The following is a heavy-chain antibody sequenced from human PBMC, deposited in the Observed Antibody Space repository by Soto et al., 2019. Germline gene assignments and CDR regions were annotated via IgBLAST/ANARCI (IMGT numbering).Heavy chain of an antibody. CDR2: INPTGEKK. CDR3: ARDESAFDLIWWFDP. V-gene: IGHV1-46*01. CDR1: GYTFTSHW. Sequence: ASVKVSCKASGYTFTSHWMHWVRQVPGQGLEWIGVINPTGEKKSYARRLQGRLTFTTDTSTNTVYMELSSLRPDDTAIYYCARDESAFDLIWWFDPWGPGTLVTVSS. D-gene: IGHD3-3*02. J-gene: IGHJ5*02.